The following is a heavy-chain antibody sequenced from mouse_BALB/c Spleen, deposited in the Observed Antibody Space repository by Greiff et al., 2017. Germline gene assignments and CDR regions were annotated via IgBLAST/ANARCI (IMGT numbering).Heavy chain of an antibody. CDR3: APYYGYDKGFAY. CDR2: INPYNDGT. V-gene: IGHV1-14*01. Sequence: VHVKQSGPELVKPGASVKMSCKASGYTFTSYVMHWVKQKPGQGLEWIGYINPYNDGTKYNEKFKGKATLTSDKSSSTAYMELSSLTSEDSAVYYCAPYYGYDKGFAYWGQGTLVTVSA. D-gene: IGHD2-9*01. J-gene: IGHJ3*01. CDR1: GYTFTSYV.